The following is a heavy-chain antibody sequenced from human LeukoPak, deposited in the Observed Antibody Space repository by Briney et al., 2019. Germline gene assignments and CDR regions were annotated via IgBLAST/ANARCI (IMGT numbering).Heavy chain of an antibody. D-gene: IGHD4-11*01. CDR3: ARDYSRWFDP. V-gene: IGHV4-59*01. CDR1: GGSISSYY. Sequence: PLETLSLTCTVSGGSISSYYWSWIRQPPGKGLEWIGYIYYSGSTNYNPSLKSRVTISVDTSKNQFSLKLGSVTAADTAVYYCARDYSRWFDPWGQGTLVTVSS. J-gene: IGHJ5*02. CDR2: IYYSGST.